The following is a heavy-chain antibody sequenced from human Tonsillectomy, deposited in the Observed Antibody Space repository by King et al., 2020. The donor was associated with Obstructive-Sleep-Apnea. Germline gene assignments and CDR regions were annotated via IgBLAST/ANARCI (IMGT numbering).Heavy chain of an antibody. CDR3: ATWGSGYGY. CDR1: GFTFSSYG. V-gene: IGHV3-30*02. Sequence: VQLVESGGGVVQPGRSLRLSCAASGFTFSSYGMHWVRQAPGKGLEWVAFIRNDGSNKYYADSVKGRFTIPRDNSKNTVYLQMNSLRAADTAVYYCATWGSGYGYWGQGTLVTVSS. CDR2: IRNDGSNK. D-gene: IGHD5-12*01. J-gene: IGHJ4*02.